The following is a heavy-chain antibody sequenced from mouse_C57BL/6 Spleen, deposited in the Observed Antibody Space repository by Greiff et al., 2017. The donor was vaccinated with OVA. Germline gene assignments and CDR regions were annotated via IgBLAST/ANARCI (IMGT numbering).Heavy chain of an antibody. J-gene: IGHJ2*01. CDR3: SRGAVVAPFDY. Sequence: VQLQQSGPELVKPGASVKISCKASGYTFTDYYMNWVKQSHGKSLEWIGDINPNNGGTSYNQKFKGKATLTVDKSYSTVYMELRSLTSEDSAVYYCSRGAVVAPFDYWGQGTTLTVSS. V-gene: IGHV1-26*01. CDR2: INPNNGGT. D-gene: IGHD1-1*01. CDR1: GYTFTDYY.